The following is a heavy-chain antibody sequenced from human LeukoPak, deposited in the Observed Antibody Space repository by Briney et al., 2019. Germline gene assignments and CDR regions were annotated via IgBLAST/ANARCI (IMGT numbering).Heavy chain of an antibody. V-gene: IGHV4-59*01. CDR3: ARYYYDSSPDY. CDR2: IYYSGST. D-gene: IGHD3-22*01. CDR1: GGSISSYY. J-gene: IGHJ4*02. Sequence: PSETPSLTCTVSGGSISSYYWSWIRQPPGKGLEWIGYIYYSGSTNYNPSLKSRVTISVDTSKNQFSLKLSSVTAADTAVYYCARYYYDSSPDYWGQGTLVTVSS.